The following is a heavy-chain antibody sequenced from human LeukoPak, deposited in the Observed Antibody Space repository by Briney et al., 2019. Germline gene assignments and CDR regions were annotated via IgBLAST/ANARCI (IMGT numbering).Heavy chain of an antibody. Sequence: GGSLRLSCAASGFMFIAYEMNWVRQAPGKGLEWLSHISTSGSTIYYADCVKGRFTISRDNAKNALYLQMNSLRAEDTAIYFCAREQGGRWQLGPLDYWGQGILVTVSS. J-gene: IGHJ4*02. CDR2: ISTSGSTI. V-gene: IGHV3-48*03. CDR3: AREQGGRWQLGPLDY. D-gene: IGHD2-15*01. CDR1: GFMFIAYE.